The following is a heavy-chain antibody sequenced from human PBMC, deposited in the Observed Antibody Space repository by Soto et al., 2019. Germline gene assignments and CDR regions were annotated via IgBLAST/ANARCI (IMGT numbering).Heavy chain of an antibody. CDR3: ARMQSPAPLNWFDP. Sequence: GASVKVSCKASGYTFINYDISWVRQATGQGLEWMGWMNPGSGKTGYANKFQGRVTMTRDASTSTAHLELSSLTSEDTAVYYCARMQSPAPLNWFDPWGQGTLVTVSS. J-gene: IGHJ5*02. CDR1: GYTFINYD. CDR2: MNPGSGKT. V-gene: IGHV1-8*02.